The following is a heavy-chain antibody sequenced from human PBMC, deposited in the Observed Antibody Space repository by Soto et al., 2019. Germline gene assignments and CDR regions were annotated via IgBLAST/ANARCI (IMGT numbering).Heavy chain of an antibody. Sequence: QVQLVESGGGVVQPGRSLRLSCAASGFTFSSCAMHWVRQAPGKGLEWVALISYDGSNKYYADSVTGRFTISRDNSKNTLYLQMNSLRAEDTAVYYCARDQRDLRFLAWSYYFDYWGQGTLVTVSS. CDR2: ISYDGSNK. D-gene: IGHD3-3*01. CDR3: ARDQRDLRFLAWSYYFDY. V-gene: IGHV3-30-3*01. J-gene: IGHJ4*02. CDR1: GFTFSSCA.